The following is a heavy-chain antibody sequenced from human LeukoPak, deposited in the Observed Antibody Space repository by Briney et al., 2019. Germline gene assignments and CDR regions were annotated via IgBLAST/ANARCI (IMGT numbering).Heavy chain of an antibody. D-gene: IGHD3-3*01. V-gene: IGHV1-69-2*01. CDR3: ATEISLRFLTYNWFDP. CDR2: VDPEDGET. CDR1: GYTFTDYY. Sequence: GASVKVSCKASGYTFTDYYMHWVQQAPGKGLEWMGRVDPEDGETIYAEKFQGRVTITADTSTDTAYMELSSLRSEDTAVYYCATEISLRFLTYNWFDPWGQGTLVTVSS. J-gene: IGHJ5*02.